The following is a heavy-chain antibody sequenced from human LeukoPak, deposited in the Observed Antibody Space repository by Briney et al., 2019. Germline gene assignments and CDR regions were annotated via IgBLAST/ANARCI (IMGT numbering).Heavy chain of an antibody. CDR2: ISSSSSVI. CDR1: GFTFSSYS. D-gene: IGHD2-2*01. CDR3: ARAADCSSTSCYLYHFDY. Sequence: GGSLRLSCAASGFTFSSYSMNWVRQAPGKGLEWVSYISSSSSVIYYADSAKGRFTISRDNAKSSLYLQMNSLRAEDTAVYYCARAADCSSTSCYLYHFDYWGQGTLVTVSS. J-gene: IGHJ4*02. V-gene: IGHV3-48*01.